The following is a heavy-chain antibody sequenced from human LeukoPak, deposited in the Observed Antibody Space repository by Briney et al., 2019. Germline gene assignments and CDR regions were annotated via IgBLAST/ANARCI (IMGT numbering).Heavy chain of an antibody. V-gene: IGHV3-53*01. CDR2: IYSGGST. J-gene: IGHJ4*02. CDR3: ATGSSGWYPLDY. Sequence: PGGSLRLSCAASEFTVSSNYMSWVRQAPGKGLEWVSVIYSGGSTYYADSVKGRFTISRDNSKNTLYLQMNSLRAEDTAVYYCATGSSGWYPLDYWGQGTLVTVSS. D-gene: IGHD6-19*01. CDR1: EFTVSSNY.